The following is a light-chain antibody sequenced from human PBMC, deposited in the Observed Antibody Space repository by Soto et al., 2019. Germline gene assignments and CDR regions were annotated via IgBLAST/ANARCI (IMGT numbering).Light chain of an antibody. V-gene: IGLV2-14*01. CDR3: SSFTSISTFV. Sequence: QSALAQPASVSGSPGQSITFSCTGTSSDVGRYNYVSWFQQHPGKAPKLMIFDVSNWPSGVSDRFSGSKSGNTASLTISGLQAEDEADYYCSSFTSISTFVFGTGTKVTVL. CDR1: SSDVGRYNY. J-gene: IGLJ1*01. CDR2: DVS.